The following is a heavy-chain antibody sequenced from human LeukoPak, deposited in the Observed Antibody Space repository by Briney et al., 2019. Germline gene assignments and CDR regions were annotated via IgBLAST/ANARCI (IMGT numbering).Heavy chain of an antibody. CDR2: INHSGST. CDR3: ARGPPIVVVPAAIIPYYFDF. J-gene: IGHJ4*02. CDR1: GGSFSGYY. V-gene: IGHV4-34*01. Sequence: SETLSLTCAVYGGSFSGYYWSWIRQPPGKGLEWIGEINHSGSTNYNPSLKSRVTISVDTSKNQFSLKLSSVTAADTAVYYCARGPPIVVVPAAIIPYYFDFWGQGTLVTVSS. D-gene: IGHD2-2*02.